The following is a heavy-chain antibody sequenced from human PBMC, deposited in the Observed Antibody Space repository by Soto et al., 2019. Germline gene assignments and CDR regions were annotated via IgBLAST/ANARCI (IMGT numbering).Heavy chain of an antibody. J-gene: IGHJ4*02. CDR2: INHSGST. D-gene: IGHD2-8*02. Sequence: QVQLQQWGAGLLKPSETLSLTCAVYGGSFSAYDWTWIRQPPGTGLEWIGEINHSGSTNYTPSLKXXVTISVDTSKNQFSLKLTSVTAADTAVYYCARDKITGLFDYWGQGTLVTVSS. CDR1: GGSFSAYD. CDR3: ARDKITGLFDY. V-gene: IGHV4-34*01.